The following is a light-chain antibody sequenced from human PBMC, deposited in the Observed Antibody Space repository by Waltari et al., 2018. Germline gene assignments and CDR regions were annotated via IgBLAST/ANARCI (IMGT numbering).Light chain of an antibody. CDR2: GAS. CDR1: QTITGSW. V-gene: IGKV3-20*01. CDR3: QQYDASSVT. J-gene: IGKJ4*01. Sequence: LLTHSPATLSLSPGARATLSCSASQTITGSWLTWFQQQPGQPPRRLIYGASTRVTGIPDRFSGSGSGTDFTLTISRLEPEDFAVYYCQQYDASSVTFGGGTKVEIK.